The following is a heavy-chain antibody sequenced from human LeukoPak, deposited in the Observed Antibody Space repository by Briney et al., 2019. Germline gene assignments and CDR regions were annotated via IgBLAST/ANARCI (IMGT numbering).Heavy chain of an antibody. J-gene: IGHJ4*02. D-gene: IGHD2-8*01. Sequence: SETLSLTCTVSGGSISSSSYYWGWIRQPPGKELEWIGTMHYSGSNYHKASLKSRVTISVDTSKNQLSLQLTSVTAAGTAVYYCARQKLMGGWKVDYWGQATLLTDCS. CDR2: MHYSGSN. V-gene: IGHV4-39*01. CDR1: GGSISSSSYY. CDR3: ARQKLMGGWKVDY.